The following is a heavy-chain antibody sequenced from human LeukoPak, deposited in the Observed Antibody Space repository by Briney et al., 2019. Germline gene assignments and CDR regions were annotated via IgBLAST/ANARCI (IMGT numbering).Heavy chain of an antibody. CDR3: ARQPYFYYYWDV. Sequence: AESLRLSCAASGFAFNNDAMTWVRQPPGKGLEWVSTIVGDSTIEYYADSVKGRFTISSDNSKTMLFLHMNSLRAEDTAIYYCARQPYFYYYWDVWGKGTTVTVTS. CDR2: IVGDSTIE. CDR1: GFAFNNDA. D-gene: IGHD5-18*01. J-gene: IGHJ6*03. V-gene: IGHV3-23*01.